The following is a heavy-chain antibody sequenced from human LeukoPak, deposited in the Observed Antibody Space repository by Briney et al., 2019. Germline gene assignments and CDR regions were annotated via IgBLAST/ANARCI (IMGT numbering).Heavy chain of an antibody. Sequence: ASVKVSCKASGYTFTGYYMHWVRQAPGQGLEWMGWINPNSGGTNYAQKSQGRVTMTRDTSISTAYMELSRLRSDDTAVYYCAREYYYDSSGYPHFDYWGQGTLVTVSS. J-gene: IGHJ4*02. CDR3: AREYYYDSSGYPHFDY. CDR2: INPNSGGT. CDR1: GYTFTGYY. V-gene: IGHV1-2*02. D-gene: IGHD3-22*01.